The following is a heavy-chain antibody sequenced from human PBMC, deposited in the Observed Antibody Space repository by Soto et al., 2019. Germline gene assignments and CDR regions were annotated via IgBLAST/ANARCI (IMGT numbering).Heavy chain of an antibody. V-gene: IGHV1-69*13. CDR1: GGTFSSYA. Sequence: SLKVSCKASGGTFSSYAISWVRQAPGQGLEWMGGIIPIFGTANYAQKFQGRVTITADESTSTAYMELSSLRSEDTAVYYCARRWLFKYYFDYWGQGTLVTVSS. CDR3: ARRWLFKYYFDY. D-gene: IGHD3-22*01. J-gene: IGHJ4*02. CDR2: IIPIFGTA.